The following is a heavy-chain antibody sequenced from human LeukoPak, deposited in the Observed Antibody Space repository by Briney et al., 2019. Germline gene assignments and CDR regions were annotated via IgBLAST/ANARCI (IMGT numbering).Heavy chain of an antibody. CDR2: ISSSSSYI. J-gene: IGHJ4*02. CDR1: GFTFSSYS. V-gene: IGHV3-21*01. Sequence: GGSLRLSCAASGFTFSSYSMNWVRQAPGKGLEWVSSISSSSSYIYYADSVEGRFTISRDNAKNSLYLQMNSLRAEDTAVYYCARVLRAAAVDYWGQGTLVTVSS. CDR3: ARVLRAAAVDY. D-gene: IGHD6-13*01.